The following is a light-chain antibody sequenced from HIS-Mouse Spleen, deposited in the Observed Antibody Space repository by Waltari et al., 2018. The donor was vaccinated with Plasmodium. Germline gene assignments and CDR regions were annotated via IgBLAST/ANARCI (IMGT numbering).Light chain of an antibody. J-gene: IGLJ3*02. CDR2: EDS. V-gene: IGLV3-10*01. CDR1: ALPKTY. CDR3: YSTDSSGNHRV. Sequence: SYELTQPPSVSVSPGQTARITCSGDALPKTYAYWYQQKSGQAPVLVIYEDSKRPSGIPERVSGSSSVTMATLTISGAQVEDEADYYCYSTDSSGNHRVFGGGTKLTVL.